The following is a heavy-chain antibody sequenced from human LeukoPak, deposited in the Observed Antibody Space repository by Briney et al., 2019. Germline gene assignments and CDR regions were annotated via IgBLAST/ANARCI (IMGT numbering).Heavy chain of an antibody. CDR2: INGGGYTT. Sequence: GGSLRLSCAASGFTFSSYAMSWVRQAPGKGLEWVSAINGGGYTTYYADSVKGRFTISRDNSKNTLYLQMNSLRAEDTAVYYCAKSYSGWPTYYFDYWGQGTLVTVSS. J-gene: IGHJ4*02. D-gene: IGHD6-19*01. CDR3: AKSYSGWPTYYFDY. CDR1: GFTFSSYA. V-gene: IGHV3-23*01.